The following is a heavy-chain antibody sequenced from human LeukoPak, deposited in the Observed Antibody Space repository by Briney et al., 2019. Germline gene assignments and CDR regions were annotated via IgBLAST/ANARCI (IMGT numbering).Heavy chain of an antibody. V-gene: IGHV1-69*06. CDR3: ARVSSGWYPDY. J-gene: IGHJ4*02. Sequence: ASVKVSCKASGGTFSSYAISWVRQAPGQGLEWMGGIIPVFGTANYAQKFQGRVTITADKSTSTAYMELSSLRSEDTAVYYCARVSSGWYPDYWGQGTLVTVSS. D-gene: IGHD6-19*01. CDR1: GGTFSSYA. CDR2: IIPVFGTA.